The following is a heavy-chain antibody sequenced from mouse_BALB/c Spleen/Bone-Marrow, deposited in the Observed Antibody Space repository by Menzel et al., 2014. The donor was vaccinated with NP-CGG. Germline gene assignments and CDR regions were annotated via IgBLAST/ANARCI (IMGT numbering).Heavy chain of an antibody. CDR2: ISNGSSTI. CDR1: GFTFSSFG. J-gene: IGHJ4*01. CDR3: ARKGAMITHYYAMDY. Sequence: VHVKQSGGGLVQPGGSRKLSCAASGFTFSSFGMHWVRQAPEKGLEWVAYISNGSSTIYYADTVKGRFTISRDNPKNTLFLQMTSLRSEDTAMYYCARKGAMITHYYAMDYWGQGTSVTVPS. D-gene: IGHD2-4*01. V-gene: IGHV5-17*02.